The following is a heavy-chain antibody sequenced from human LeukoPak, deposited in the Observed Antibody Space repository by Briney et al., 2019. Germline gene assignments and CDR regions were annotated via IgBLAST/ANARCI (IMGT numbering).Heavy chain of an antibody. CDR3: ARATYYGTSAYHYYFDY. CDR1: GYTFTGYY. V-gene: IGHV1-2*02. CDR2: IHPNSGGT. J-gene: IGHJ4*02. D-gene: IGHD3-10*01. Sequence: ASVKVSCKASGYTFTGYYMHWVRQAPGQGLEGMGWIHPNSGGTNYAQKFQDRVTMTRDTSITTAYMELSRLRSDDTAVYYCARATYYGTSAYHYYFDYWGQGTLVTVSS.